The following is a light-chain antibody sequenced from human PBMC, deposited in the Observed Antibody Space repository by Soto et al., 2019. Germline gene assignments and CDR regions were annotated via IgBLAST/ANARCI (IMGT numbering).Light chain of an antibody. V-gene: IGKV1-6*01. CDR3: LQDDSYPLT. J-gene: IGKJ3*01. CDR1: QAIRDD. CDR2: GAS. Sequence: AIQMTQSPSSLSASVGDRVTITCRASQAIRDDLGWYQQKPGKAPKSLIYGASHLHSGVPSRFSGSGYDTDFTLTISSLQPEDFATYYCLQDDSYPLTFGPGTEVDIK.